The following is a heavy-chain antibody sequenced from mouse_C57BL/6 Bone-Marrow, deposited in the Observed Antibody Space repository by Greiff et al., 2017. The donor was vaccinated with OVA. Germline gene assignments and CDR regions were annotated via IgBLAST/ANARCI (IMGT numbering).Heavy chain of an antibody. D-gene: IGHD2-3*01. J-gene: IGHJ2*01. CDR1: GFTFSNYW. CDR2: ISLKSDNYAT. V-gene: IGHV6-3*01. CDR3: TGRGWLLPFDY. Sequence: EVKLEESGGGLVQPGGSMKLSCVASGFTFSNYWMNWVRQSPEKGLEWVAQISLKSDNYATNYAESVKGMFTISTDDSKSSVYLQMNNLRAEDTGIYYCTGRGWLLPFDYWGQGTTLTVSS.